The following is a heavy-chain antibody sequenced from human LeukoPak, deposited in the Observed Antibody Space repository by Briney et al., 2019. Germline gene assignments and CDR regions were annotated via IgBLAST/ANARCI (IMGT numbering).Heavy chain of an antibody. V-gene: IGHV4-61*01. D-gene: IGHD3-22*01. Sequence: SETLSLTCTVSGGSVSSGSYYWSWIRQPPGKGLEWIGYIYYSGSTYYNPSLKSRVTISVDTSKNQFSLKLSSVTAADTAVYYCARVLYYYDSSGCYTYENTPFDYWGQGTLVTVSS. J-gene: IGHJ4*02. CDR2: IYYSGST. CDR1: GGSVSSGSYY. CDR3: ARVLYYYDSSGCYTYENTPFDY.